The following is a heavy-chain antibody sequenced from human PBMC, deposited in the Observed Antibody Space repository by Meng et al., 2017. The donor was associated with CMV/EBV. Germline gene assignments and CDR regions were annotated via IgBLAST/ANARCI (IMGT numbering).Heavy chain of an antibody. CDR1: GYTFTSYA. J-gene: IGHJ6*02. D-gene: IGHD4-23*01. V-gene: IGHV1-69*05. Sequence: SVKVSCKASGYTFTSYAMYWVRQAPGQGLEWMGGIIPIFGTANYAQKFQGRVTITTDESTSTAYMELSSLRSEDTAVYYCARRGYGGNPLGPPLDYYYYGMDVWGQGTTVTVSS. CDR2: IIPIFGTA. CDR3: ARRGYGGNPLGPPLDYYYYGMDV.